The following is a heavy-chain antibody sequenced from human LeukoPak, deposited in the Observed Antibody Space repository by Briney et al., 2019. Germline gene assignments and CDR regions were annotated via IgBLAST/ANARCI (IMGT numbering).Heavy chain of an antibody. D-gene: IGHD2-8*01. CDR2: IKSKTDGGTT. V-gene: IGHV3-15*01. CDR1: GFTFSNAW. Sequence: GGSLRLSCAASGFTFSNAWMSWVRQAPGKGLEWVGRIKSKTDGGTTDYAAPVKGRFTISRDDSKNTLYLQMNSLKTEDTAVYYCTTGMVYARLLDYWGQGTLVTVSS. CDR3: TTGMVYARLLDY. J-gene: IGHJ4*02.